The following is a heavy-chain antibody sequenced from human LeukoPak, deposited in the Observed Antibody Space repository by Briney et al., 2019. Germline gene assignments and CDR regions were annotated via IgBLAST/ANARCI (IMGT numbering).Heavy chain of an antibody. CDR1: GGSISSYY. Sequence: SETLSLTCTVSGGSISSYYWSWVRQPPGKRLEWVGESNDSGGTNYNPSLKSRVTISADKSKNQVSLKLTSVTAADTAVYYCARLSVIVGAALEYYYYYMDVWGQGTTVTVSS. CDR3: ARLSVIVGAALEYYYYYMDV. D-gene: IGHD1-26*01. V-gene: IGHV4-34*01. J-gene: IGHJ6*03. CDR2: SNDSGGT.